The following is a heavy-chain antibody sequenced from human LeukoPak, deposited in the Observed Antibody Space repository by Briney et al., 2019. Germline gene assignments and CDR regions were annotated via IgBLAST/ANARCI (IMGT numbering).Heavy chain of an antibody. J-gene: IGHJ4*02. CDR1: GYTFSRYW. D-gene: IGHD3-10*01. V-gene: IGHV3-7*01. CDR2: IKNDGSEE. Sequence: GGSLRLSCAASGYTFSRYWMRWVRQAPGKGLEGVANIKNDGSEEYYVDSVKGRFTISRDNARNSLFLQMNSLTVEDTAVYYCARAIRGSAVDTGDRWGQGTLVTVSS. CDR3: ARAIRGSAVDTGDR.